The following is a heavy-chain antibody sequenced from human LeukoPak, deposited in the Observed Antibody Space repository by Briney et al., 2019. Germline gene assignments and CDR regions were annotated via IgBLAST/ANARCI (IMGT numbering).Heavy chain of an antibody. CDR3: ARDKQLDWAHYYYYYMDV. Sequence: ASVKVSCKASGYTFTSYYMHWVRQAPGQGLEWMGLINPTGGSTGYAQKFQGRVTMTRDMSTSTDYMELSSLRSDDTAVYFCARDKQLDWAHYYYYYMDVWGKGTTVTVSS. CDR2: INPTGGST. CDR1: GYTFTSYY. V-gene: IGHV1-46*01. J-gene: IGHJ6*03. D-gene: IGHD1-1*01.